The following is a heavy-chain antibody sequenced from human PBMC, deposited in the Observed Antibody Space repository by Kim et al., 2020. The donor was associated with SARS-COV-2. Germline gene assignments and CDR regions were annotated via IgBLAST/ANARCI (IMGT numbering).Heavy chain of an antibody. Sequence: GGSLRLSCAASGFTFSSYAMSWVRQAPGKGLEWVSAISGSGGSTYYADSVKGRFTISRDNSKNTLYLQMNSLRAEEAAVYYCAKDPTLWYYYDSSGYHTPPDAFDIWGQGTMVTVSS. J-gene: IGHJ3*02. CDR3: AKDPTLWYYYDSSGYHTPPDAFDI. CDR2: ISGSGGST. V-gene: IGHV3-23*01. D-gene: IGHD3-22*01. CDR1: GFTFSSYA.